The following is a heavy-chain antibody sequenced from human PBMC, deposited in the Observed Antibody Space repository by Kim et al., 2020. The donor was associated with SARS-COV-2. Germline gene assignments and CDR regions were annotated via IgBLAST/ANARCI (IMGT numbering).Heavy chain of an antibody. CDR2: VIPEFAVS. J-gene: IGHJ5*01. D-gene: IGHD3-16*01. Sequence: SVKVSCKASGGSFRKYAISWVRQAPGQGLEWMGGVIPEFAVSNYAQKFQDRVAITADESTSTAYMELYGLTSEDTAVYYCTRGAKLQSTIDIWGQGT. V-gene: IGHV1-69*13. CDR1: GGSFRKYA. CDR3: TRGAKLQSTIDI.